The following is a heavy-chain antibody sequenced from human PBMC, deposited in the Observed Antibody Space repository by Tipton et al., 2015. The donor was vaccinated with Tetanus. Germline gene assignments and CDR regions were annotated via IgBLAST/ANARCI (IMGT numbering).Heavy chain of an antibody. CDR1: SGLISSYY. J-gene: IGHJ5*02. CDR2: VYTSGSS. CDR3: ARQVGDTYGGALDH. V-gene: IGHV4-4*07. D-gene: IGHD5-18*01. Sequence: TLSLTCSVSSGLISSYYWSWVRQSAGKGLEGIGSVYTSGSSNFNPSLNSRITISTDTSKNQLSLTVRSVTAADTAVYYCARQVGDTYGGALDHWGQGTLVTVSS.